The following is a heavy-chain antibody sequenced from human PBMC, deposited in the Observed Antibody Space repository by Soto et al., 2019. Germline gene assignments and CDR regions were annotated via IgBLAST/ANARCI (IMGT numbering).Heavy chain of an antibody. Sequence: QVQLQESGPGLVKPSGTLSLTCAVSNGSISSSNWWSWVRQPPGKGLEWIGVIYHSGSTNYNPSLKSRVSISVDKSKNQFSLKLSSVTAADTAVYYCASAGDQNSDYFDYWGQGTLVTVAS. V-gene: IGHV4-4*02. D-gene: IGHD3-16*01. CDR1: NGSISSSNW. J-gene: IGHJ4*02. CDR2: IYHSGST. CDR3: ASAGDQNSDYFDY.